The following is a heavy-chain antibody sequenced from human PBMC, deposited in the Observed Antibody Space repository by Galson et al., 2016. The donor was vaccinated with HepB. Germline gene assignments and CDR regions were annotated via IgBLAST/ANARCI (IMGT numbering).Heavy chain of an antibody. Sequence: SLRLSCAASGFTFSDWAFHWVRQAPGKGLDWVGVISKTGDTTFYGDSVKCRFTISRENSKNPVDLQIHSLRSEDAAVYFCARDFKLGAPDYMDVWGKGTTVTVS. CDR1: GFTFSDWA. J-gene: IGHJ6*03. CDR2: ISKTGDTT. V-gene: IGHV3-30-3*01. D-gene: IGHD1-26*01. CDR3: ARDFKLGAPDYMDV.